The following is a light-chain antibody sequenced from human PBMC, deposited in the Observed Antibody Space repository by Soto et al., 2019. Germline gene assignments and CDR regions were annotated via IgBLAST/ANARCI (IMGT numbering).Light chain of an antibody. J-gene: IGKJ1*01. CDR1: QSLMHSNGYNY. Sequence: DIVMTQSPISLAVTPGEPASISCRSSQSLMHSNGYNYLDWYLQKPGQSPQLLIYLGSSRASGVPDRFSGSGSGTDFTLTISRVEAEDVGVYYCMQALQTPRGWTFGQGTKVEIK. CDR3: MQALQTPRGWT. V-gene: IGKV2-28*01. CDR2: LGS.